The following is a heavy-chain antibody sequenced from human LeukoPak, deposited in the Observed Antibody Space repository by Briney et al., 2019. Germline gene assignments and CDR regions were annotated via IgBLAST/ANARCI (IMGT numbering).Heavy chain of an antibody. CDR3: ARLIDYGDYRY. Sequence: GGSLRLSCAASGFTVSSNYMSWVRQAPGKGLEWVSVIYSGGSTYYADSVKGRFTISRDNSKNTLYLQMNSLRAEDTAVYFCARLIDYGDYRYWGQGTLVTVSS. CDR2: IYSGGST. J-gene: IGHJ4*02. CDR1: GFTVSSNY. V-gene: IGHV3-53*01. D-gene: IGHD4-17*01.